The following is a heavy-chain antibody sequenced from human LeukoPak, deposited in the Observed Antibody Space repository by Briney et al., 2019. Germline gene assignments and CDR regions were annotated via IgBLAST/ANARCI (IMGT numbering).Heavy chain of an antibody. Sequence: SETLSLTCAVSGGSISSSTYYWGWIRQPPGKGLELIGSKYYSGNSYYNPSLKSRVSISVDTSKNQFSLKLSSVTAADTAVYYCARLYYYYGLDVWGQGTTVTVSS. V-gene: IGHV4-39*01. CDR3: ARLYYYYGLDV. CDR1: GGSISSSTYY. J-gene: IGHJ6*02. CDR2: KYYSGNS.